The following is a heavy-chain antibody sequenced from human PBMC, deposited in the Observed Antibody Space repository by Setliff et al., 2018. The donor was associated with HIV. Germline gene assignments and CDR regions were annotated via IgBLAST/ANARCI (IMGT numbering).Heavy chain of an antibody. CDR3: ARITGDSGHLRFFDY. D-gene: IGHD1-26*01. J-gene: IGHJ4*02. CDR2: FYYSGST. V-gene: IGHV4-39*01. Sequence: SETLSLTCVVSGGSISSTTSYWGWIRQPPGKGLEYIGSFYYSGSTYYNPSLKSRVTISVDTSKNQISLKLSSVTAADTAVYYCARITGDSGHLRFFDYWGQGTLVTVSS. CDR1: GGSISSTTSY.